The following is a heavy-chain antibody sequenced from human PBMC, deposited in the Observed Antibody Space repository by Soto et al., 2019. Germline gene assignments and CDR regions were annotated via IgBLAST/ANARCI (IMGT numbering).Heavy chain of an antibody. CDR3: ARQKWEQPKWFDP. V-gene: IGHV4-39*01. D-gene: IGHD1-26*01. Sequence: QLQLQESGPGLVKPSETLSLTCSLSGGAISDARFYWGWIRQSPGRGLEWIGSIYYTGTTFFNPSPPSRGTLSVDTSENQFSLKLYPWTGAEKALYFCARQKWEQPKWFDPWGQGTLVIVSP. CDR2: IYYTGTT. J-gene: IGHJ5*02. CDR1: GGAISDARFY.